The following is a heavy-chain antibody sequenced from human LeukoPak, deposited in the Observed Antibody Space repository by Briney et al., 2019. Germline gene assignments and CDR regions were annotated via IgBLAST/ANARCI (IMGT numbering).Heavy chain of an antibody. Sequence: ASVKVSCKASGYIFSGYYMHWVRQAPGQGLEWMGWINPNSGDTNYAQKFQGRVTMTRDTSISTAYMELSRLRSDDTAVYYCVKDPVGAAPFEFLGQGTLVPVSP. J-gene: IGHJ4*02. CDR1: GYIFSGYY. CDR2: INPNSGDT. D-gene: IGHD2-15*01. CDR3: VKDPVGAAPFEF. V-gene: IGHV1-2*02.